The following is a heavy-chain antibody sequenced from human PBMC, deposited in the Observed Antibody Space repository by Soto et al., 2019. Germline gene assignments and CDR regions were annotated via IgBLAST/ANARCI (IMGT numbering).Heavy chain of an antibody. CDR1: GPTLVRTY. Sequence: EVQLVESGGGLIQPGGSLRFSVEALGPTLVRTYLPWARQAPGKGLEWVSLIYSGGDTFYADFVKGRFTISRDSSKNTLYLQMNSLRAEDTAVYYCARDQGDYWGQGTLVTVSS. CDR2: IYSGGDT. V-gene: IGHV3-53*01. CDR3: ARDQGDY. J-gene: IGHJ4*02.